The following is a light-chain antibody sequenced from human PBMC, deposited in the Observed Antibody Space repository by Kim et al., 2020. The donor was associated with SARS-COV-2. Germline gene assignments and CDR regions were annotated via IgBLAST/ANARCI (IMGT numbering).Light chain of an antibody. V-gene: IGLV3-21*01. Sequence: SYELTQPPSVSVAPGKAATITCGGDRIGSKGVHWYQQKPGQAPLLVIYYDTDRPSGIPERFAGSNSGNTATLTSSRVEAGDEADYYCHVWDTNSDQMVFGGGTQLSVL. CDR1: RIGSKG. CDR3: HVWDTNSDQMV. J-gene: IGLJ2*01. CDR2: YDT.